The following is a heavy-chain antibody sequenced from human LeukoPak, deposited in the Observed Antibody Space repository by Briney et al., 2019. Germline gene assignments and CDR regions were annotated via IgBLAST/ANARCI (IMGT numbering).Heavy chain of an antibody. Sequence: GGSLRLSCAASSFTFNTAWMNWVRQTPGKGLEWVGLIKSKVDGGTTDYAAPVKGRFTISRDDSKNTLYLQMSSLKIEDTAIYYCTKDPPLTGGVYSAHWGPGTLVTVSS. D-gene: IGHD7-27*01. CDR2: IKSKVDGGTT. V-gene: IGHV3-15*07. CDR3: TKDPPLTGGVYSAH. CDR1: SFTFNTAW. J-gene: IGHJ4*02.